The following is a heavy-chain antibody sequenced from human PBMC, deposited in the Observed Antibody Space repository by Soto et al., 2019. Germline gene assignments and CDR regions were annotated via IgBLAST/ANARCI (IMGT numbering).Heavy chain of an antibody. D-gene: IGHD3-16*01. CDR3: ARGTWGPQS. CDR1: GFIFRNYW. J-gene: IGHJ5*02. Sequence: EVQLVESGGGLVQPGGSLRLSCAASGFIFRNYWMTWVRQAPGKGLEWVANMNQDGSEKYYVDSVKGRFDISRDNAKNLVYLQMNSLRAEDTAVYYCARGTWGPQSWGQGILVTVSS. CDR2: MNQDGSEK. V-gene: IGHV3-7*01.